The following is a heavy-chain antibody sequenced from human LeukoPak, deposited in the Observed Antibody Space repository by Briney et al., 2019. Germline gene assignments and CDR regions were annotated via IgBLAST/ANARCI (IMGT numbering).Heavy chain of an antibody. CDR3: ARAVTGTSMVDY. CDR2: ISYTGST. CDR1: GGSIGGDH. J-gene: IGHJ4*02. D-gene: IGHD6-19*01. Sequence: SETLSLTCTVSGGSIGGDHWSWIRQAPGKGLEWIGYISYTGSTSYNPSLRNRVTISLHTSENQFSLRLTSVTTADTAVYYCARAVTGTSMVDYWGQGTLVAVSS. V-gene: IGHV4-59*08.